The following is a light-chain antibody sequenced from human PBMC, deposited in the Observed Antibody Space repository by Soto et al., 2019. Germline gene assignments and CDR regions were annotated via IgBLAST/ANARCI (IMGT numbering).Light chain of an antibody. J-gene: IGLJ2*01. CDR1: SSNIGAGYD. CDR3: QSYDTNLSVV. V-gene: IGLV1-40*01. CDR2: GNS. Sequence: QSVLTQPPSVSGAPGQRVTISCTGSSSNIGAGYDVHWYQHLPGTAPKLLMYGNSNRPAGVPDRFSGSKSGTSASLAITGLQAEDEADYYCQSYDTNLSVVFGGGTKVTVL.